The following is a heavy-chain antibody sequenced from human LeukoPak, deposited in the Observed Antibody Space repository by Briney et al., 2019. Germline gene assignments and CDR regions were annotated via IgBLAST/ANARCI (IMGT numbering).Heavy chain of an antibody. D-gene: IGHD3-10*01. CDR2: IYSRGST. J-gene: IGHJ5*02. CDR3: ARGHGSGSTNWFDP. CDR1: GFTVSSNF. V-gene: IGHV3-66*01. Sequence: GGSLRLSCAASGFTVSSNFMSWVRQAPGKGLECVSLIYSRGSTNYADSVKGRFTISRDNSKNTLYLHMNSLRAEDTAVYYCARGHGSGSTNWFDPWGQGTLVTVSS.